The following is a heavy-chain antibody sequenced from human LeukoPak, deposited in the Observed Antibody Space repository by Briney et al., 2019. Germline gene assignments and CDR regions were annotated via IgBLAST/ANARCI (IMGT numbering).Heavy chain of an antibody. V-gene: IGHV4-30-4*07. CDR1: GASFSSGGYS. Sequence: KPSETLSLTCGVSGASFSSGGYSWTWIRQPPGKGLEWIGYISSTGSTYYNPSLKSRLNISLDTSKNEFSLKVNSVTAADTAVYYCARFPNYYYYMDVWGKGTTVTVSS. J-gene: IGHJ6*03. CDR2: ISSTGST. CDR3: ARFPNYYYYMDV.